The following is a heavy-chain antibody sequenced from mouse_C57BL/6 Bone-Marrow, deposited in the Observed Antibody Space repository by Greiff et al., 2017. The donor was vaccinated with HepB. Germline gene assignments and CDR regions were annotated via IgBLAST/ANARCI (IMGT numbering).Heavy chain of an antibody. CDR2: IDPETGGT. Sequence: VQLQQSGAELVRPGASVTLSCKASGYTFTDYDMHWVKQTPVHGLEWIGAIDPETGGTAYNQKFKGKSILTADKSSSTAYMELRCLTSEDSAVYYCTTREGLCGSGYFDYWGQGTTLTVSS. J-gene: IGHJ2*01. CDR3: TTREGLCGSGYFDY. V-gene: IGHV1-15*01. CDR1: GYTFTDYD. D-gene: IGHD3-3*01.